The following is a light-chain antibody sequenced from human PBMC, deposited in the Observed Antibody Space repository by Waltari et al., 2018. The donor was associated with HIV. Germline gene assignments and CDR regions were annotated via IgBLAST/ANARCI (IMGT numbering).Light chain of an antibody. V-gene: IGLV2-23*02. J-gene: IGLJ3*02. CDR1: RSAIGSYDP. CDR3: CSYAGSGTFVV. Sequence: QSALTQPASVSGSPGQSITLSCSGTRSAIGSYDPASWYQHFPGKAPKRILYDVNERPSGVSPRYSGSKSGNTASLVISGLQSEDEADYYCCSYAGSGTFVVFGGGTRLTV. CDR2: DVN.